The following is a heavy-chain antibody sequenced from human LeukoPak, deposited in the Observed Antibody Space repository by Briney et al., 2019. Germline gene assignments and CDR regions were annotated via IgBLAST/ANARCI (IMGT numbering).Heavy chain of an antibody. Sequence: SETLSLTCTVSGGSFSSSSYYWGWIRPPPGQGLEWTGRISYSGSTYYNPSLKSRVTISVATSKNQFSLKLSSVTAADTAVYYCARGRYYYDSSGYPNDAFDIWGQGTMVTVSP. J-gene: IGHJ3*02. CDR3: ARGRYYYDSSGYPNDAFDI. D-gene: IGHD3-22*01. CDR2: ISYSGST. V-gene: IGHV4-39*01. CDR1: GGSFSSSSYY.